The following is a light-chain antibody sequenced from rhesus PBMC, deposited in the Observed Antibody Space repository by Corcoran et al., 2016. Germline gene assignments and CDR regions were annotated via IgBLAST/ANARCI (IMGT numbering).Light chain of an antibody. Sequence: DIQMTQSPSALSASVGDRVTIPCRASQHIFSNLAWYQQKPGKAPKCLIYAASSLQTGIPSRLSGSGAGTDFTLTISSLQPEDSAAYYCQHYYDNPFTFGPGAKLDIK. CDR2: AAS. CDR3: QHYYDNPFT. CDR1: QHIFSN. J-gene: IGKJ3*01. V-gene: IGKV1S12*01.